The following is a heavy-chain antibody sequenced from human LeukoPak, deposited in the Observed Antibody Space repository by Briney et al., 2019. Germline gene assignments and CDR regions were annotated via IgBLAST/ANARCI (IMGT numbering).Heavy chain of an antibody. J-gene: IGHJ4*02. CDR3: ARDGGDKTAHYGDQFDE. D-gene: IGHD3-9*01. CDR2: ISGSGGST. Sequence: GGSLRLSCAASGFTFSTNGMSWVRQAPGKGLEWVSAISGSGGSTYYADSVKGRFTISRDNSKNTLYLQMNGLRPEDTAVYYCARDGGDKTAHYGDQFDEWGQGTLVTVSS. V-gene: IGHV3-23*01. CDR1: GFTFSTNG.